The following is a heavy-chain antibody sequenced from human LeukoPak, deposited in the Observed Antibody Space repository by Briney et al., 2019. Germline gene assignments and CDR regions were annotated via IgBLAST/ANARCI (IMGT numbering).Heavy chain of an antibody. D-gene: IGHD4-11*01. J-gene: IGHJ1*01. CDR2: IIPIFGTA. CDR1: GGTFSSYA. CDR3: ARGYDYSKVYFQH. Sequence: SVKVSCKASGGTFSSYAISWVRQAPGQGLEWMGGIIPIFGTANYAQKFQGRVTITADETTSTAYMELSSLRSEDTAVYYCARGYDYSKVYFQHWGQGTLVTVSS. V-gene: IGHV1-69*13.